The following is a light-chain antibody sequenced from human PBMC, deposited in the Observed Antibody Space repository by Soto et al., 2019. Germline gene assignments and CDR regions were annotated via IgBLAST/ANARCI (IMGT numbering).Light chain of an antibody. Sequence: EIVLTQSPGTLSLSPGERATLACRASQSVRSSHLAWYQQKPGQAPRLLIYGASTRATGIPDRFSGSGSGTDFTLTISRLEPEDFAVYYCQQYGSSPRFTFGPATTVDIK. CDR1: QSVRSSH. CDR2: GAS. J-gene: IGKJ3*01. CDR3: QQYGSSPRFT. V-gene: IGKV3-20*01.